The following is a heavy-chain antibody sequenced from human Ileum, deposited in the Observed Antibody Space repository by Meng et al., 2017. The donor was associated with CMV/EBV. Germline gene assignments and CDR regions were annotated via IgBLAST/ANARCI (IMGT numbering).Heavy chain of an antibody. D-gene: IGHD3-16*01. V-gene: IGHV3-30*04. J-gene: IGHJ4*02. Sequence: SWAASGFTFRSYTMHWLRQAPGKGLEWVAVVSYDGSNKYYADSVKGRFTISRDNSKNTLYLQMNSLRAEDTAVYYCARGRGRYNFDYWGQGTLVTVSS. CDR3: ARGRGRYNFDY. CDR1: GFTFRSYT. CDR2: VSYDGSNK.